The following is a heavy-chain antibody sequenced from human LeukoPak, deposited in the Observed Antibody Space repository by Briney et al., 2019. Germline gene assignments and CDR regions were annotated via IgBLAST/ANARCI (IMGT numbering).Heavy chain of an antibody. J-gene: IGHJ4*02. V-gene: IGHV3-23*01. CDR2: INDNGGST. CDR3: AKTVSWPYYIDC. D-gene: IGHD6-13*01. Sequence: PGGSLRLSCAASGFTFTSFPMSWVRQAPGKGLEWVSSINDNGGSTYYADSVKGRFTISRDNSNNTLYLQLNSLRAEDTAIYFCAKTVSWPYYIDCWGQGTLVTVSS. CDR1: GFTFTSFP.